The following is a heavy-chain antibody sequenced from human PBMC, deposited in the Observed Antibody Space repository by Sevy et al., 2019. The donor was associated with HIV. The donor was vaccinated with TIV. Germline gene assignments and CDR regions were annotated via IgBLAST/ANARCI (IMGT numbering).Heavy chain of an antibody. D-gene: IGHD3-16*01. CDR3: AKSDAMITFGGVRY. CDR2: ISGSGGST. V-gene: IGHV3-23*01. Sequence: GGSLRLSCAASGFTFSSYAMSWVRQAPGKGLEWVSAISGSGGSTYYADSVKGRFTISRDNSKNTLYLQMNSLRAEDTAVYYYAKSDAMITFGGVRYWGQGTLVTVS. J-gene: IGHJ4*02. CDR1: GFTFSSYA.